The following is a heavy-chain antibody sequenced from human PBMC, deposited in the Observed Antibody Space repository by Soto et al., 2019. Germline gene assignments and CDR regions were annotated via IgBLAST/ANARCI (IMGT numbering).Heavy chain of an antibody. CDR1: GFTFSGYA. CDR3: AKGGRQCLVTSDFNY. J-gene: IGHJ4*02. CDR2: VSHDGRNT. V-gene: IGHV3-30*18. Sequence: VQLVESGGGVVQPGRSLRLSCAASGFTFSGYAMHWVRQAPGKGLGWVAGVSHDGRNTHYADSVKGRFTISRDSSKNTVSLEMTSQRAEETAVYYCAKGGRQCLVTSDFNYWGQGALVTVSS. D-gene: IGHD6-19*01.